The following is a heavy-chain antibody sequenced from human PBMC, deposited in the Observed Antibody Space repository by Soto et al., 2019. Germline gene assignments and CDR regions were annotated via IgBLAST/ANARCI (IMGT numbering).Heavy chain of an antibody. J-gene: IGHJ4*02. CDR2: ISRDGSNK. CDR1: GFTFRSYA. Sequence: PGGSLRLSCAASGFTFRSYAIRWVRQAPGKGLEWAAVISRDGSNKYYVDSVKGRFTISRDNSKDTVYLQMNSLRDEDSAMFYCARSRSGAVADSFDFWGQGTLVTVSS. D-gene: IGHD3-10*01. V-gene: IGHV3-30*04. CDR3: ARSRSGAVADSFDF.